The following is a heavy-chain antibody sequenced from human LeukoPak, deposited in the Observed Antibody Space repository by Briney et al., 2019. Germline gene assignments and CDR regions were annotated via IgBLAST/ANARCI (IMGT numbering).Heavy chain of an antibody. V-gene: IGHV1-46*01. CDR3: ARDLGYSGYDSYYMFDP. CDR1: GYTFTSNY. CDR2: ISPSGGST. J-gene: IGHJ5*02. D-gene: IGHD5-12*01. Sequence: ASVKVSCKAFGYTFTSNYMHWVRQAPGQGPEWMGVISPSGGSTTYAQKFQGRVTLTRDMSTSTDYLELSSLRSEDTAVYYCARDLGYSGYDSYYMFDPWGQGTLVTVSS.